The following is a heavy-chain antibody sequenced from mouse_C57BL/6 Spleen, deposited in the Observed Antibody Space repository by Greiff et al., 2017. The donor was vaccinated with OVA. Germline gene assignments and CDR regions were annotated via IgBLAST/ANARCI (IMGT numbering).Heavy chain of an antibody. V-gene: IGHV5-17*01. D-gene: IGHD3-2*02. J-gene: IGHJ4*01. CDR2: ISSGSSTI. CDR3: AGDSSGYGAMDY. Sequence: EVMLVESGGGLVKPGGSLKLSCAASGFTFSDYGMHWVRQAPEKGLEWVAYISSGSSTIYYADTVKGRFTISRDNAKNTLFLQMTSLRSEDTAMYYCAGDSSGYGAMDYWGQGTSVTVSS. CDR1: GFTFSDYG.